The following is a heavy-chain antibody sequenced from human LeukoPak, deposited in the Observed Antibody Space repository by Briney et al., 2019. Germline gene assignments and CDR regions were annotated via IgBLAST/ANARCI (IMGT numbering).Heavy chain of an antibody. D-gene: IGHD2-21*02. Sequence: SSETLSLTCTVSGGSISSSSYYWGWIRQPPGKGLEWIGTIYYRGSTYYNPSLKSRVTISVDTSKKQFSLKLSSVTAADTAVYYCARHEAAYCGGDCYLRAFDIWGQGTTVTVSS. CDR2: IYYRGST. J-gene: IGHJ3*02. CDR1: GGSISSSSYY. V-gene: IGHV4-39*01. CDR3: ARHEAAYCGGDCYLRAFDI.